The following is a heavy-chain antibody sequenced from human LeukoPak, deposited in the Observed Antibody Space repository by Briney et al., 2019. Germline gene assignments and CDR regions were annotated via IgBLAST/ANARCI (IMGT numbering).Heavy chain of an antibody. CDR1: GFTFSSYA. Sequence: PGRSLRLSCAASGFTFSSYAMHWVRQAPGKGLEWVAVIRYDGSNKYYADSVKGRFTISRDNSKNTLYLQMNSLRAEDTAVYYCAKDSPEEGFDYWGQGTLVTVSS. J-gene: IGHJ4*02. CDR3: AKDSPEEGFDY. CDR2: IRYDGSNK. V-gene: IGHV3-30*04.